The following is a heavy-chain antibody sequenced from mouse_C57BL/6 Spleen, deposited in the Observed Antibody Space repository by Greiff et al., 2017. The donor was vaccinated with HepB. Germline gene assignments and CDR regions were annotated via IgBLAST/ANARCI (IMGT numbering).Heavy chain of an antibody. CDR3: ARLNDYDGGYAMDY. CDR1: GYSFTGYF. V-gene: IGHV1-20*01. Sequence: EVQLQQSGPELVKPGDSVKISCKASGYSFTGYFMNWVMQSHGKSLEWIGRINPYNGDTFYNQKFKGKATLTVDKSSSTAHMELRSLTSEDSAVNYCARLNDYDGGYAMDYWGQGTSVTVSS. CDR2: INPYNGDT. D-gene: IGHD2-4*01. J-gene: IGHJ4*01.